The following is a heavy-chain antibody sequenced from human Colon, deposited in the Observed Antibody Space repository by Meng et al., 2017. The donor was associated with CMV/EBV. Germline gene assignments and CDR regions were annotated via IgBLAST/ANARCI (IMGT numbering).Heavy chain of an antibody. V-gene: IGHV3-21*01. CDR3: AREYGPRDVNKGGYSH. J-gene: IGHJ4*02. CDR1: GFTLQSYT. CDR2: ISGSTSYI. D-gene: IGHD5-24*01. Sequence: GESLKTLRAAFGFTLQSYTMNWVRQASGKGLEWVSSISGSTSYINYADSVKGRFTISRDNAKNSLFLQMNSLRAEDTAIYYCAREYGPRDVNKGGYSHWGQGTLVTVSS.